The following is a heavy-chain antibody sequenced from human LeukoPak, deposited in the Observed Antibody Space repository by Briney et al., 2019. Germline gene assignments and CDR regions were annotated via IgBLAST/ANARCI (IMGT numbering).Heavy chain of an antibody. CDR1: GGSVRDNY. J-gene: IGHJ4*02. CDR3: AGHVSAAAGGR. D-gene: IGHD6-13*01. CDR2: IHHSGST. Sequence: SETLSLTCAVYGGSVRDNYWSWIRQPPGKGLEWIGEIHHSGSTKYNPSLKSRVTISLDPSKDQFSLKLNAMTAADTAVYYCAGHVSAAAGGRWGQGTLVTVSS. V-gene: IGHV4-34*01.